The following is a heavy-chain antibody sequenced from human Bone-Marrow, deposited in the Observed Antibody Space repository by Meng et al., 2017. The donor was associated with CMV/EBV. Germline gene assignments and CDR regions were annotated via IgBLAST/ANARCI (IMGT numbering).Heavy chain of an antibody. Sequence: GESLKISCAASGFTFSNYAMSWVRQAPGKGLEWVSVIYSGGSSTYYADSVKGRFTISRDNSKNTLYLQMNSLGAEDTAVYYCAKDTPIHDSSGSTPYFDYWGQGTLVTVSS. D-gene: IGHD3-22*01. J-gene: IGHJ4*02. V-gene: IGHV3-23*03. CDR2: IYSGGSST. CDR1: GFTFSNYA. CDR3: AKDTPIHDSSGSTPYFDY.